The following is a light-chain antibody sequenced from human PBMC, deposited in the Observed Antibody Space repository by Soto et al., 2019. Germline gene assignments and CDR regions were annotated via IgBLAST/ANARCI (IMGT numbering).Light chain of an antibody. CDR2: DAS. J-gene: IGKJ4*01. V-gene: IGKV1-33*01. Sequence: DIQMTQSPSSLSASVGDRVTITCQASQDISNYLNWYQQKPGKAPKLLIYDASNLETGVPSRFSGSGSGTDFTFTISSLQPEDIATYYCQQYDNLPRETCGGGTKVEIK. CDR1: QDISNY. CDR3: QQYDNLPRET.